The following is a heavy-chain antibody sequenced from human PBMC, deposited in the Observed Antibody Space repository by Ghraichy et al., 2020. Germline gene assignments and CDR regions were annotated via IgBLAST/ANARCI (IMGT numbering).Heavy chain of an antibody. CDR2: INHSGST. J-gene: IGHJ6*02. D-gene: IGHD3-10*01. V-gene: IGHV4-34*01. CDR3: ARGSPYPLRGSGSYSFYYYYGMDV. Sequence: SETLSLTCAVYGGSFSGYYWSWIRQPPGKGLEWIGEINHSGSTNYNPSLKSRVTISVDTSKNQFSLKLSSVTAADTAVYYCARGSPYPLRGSGSYSFYYYYGMDVWGQGTTVTVSS. CDR1: GGSFSGYY.